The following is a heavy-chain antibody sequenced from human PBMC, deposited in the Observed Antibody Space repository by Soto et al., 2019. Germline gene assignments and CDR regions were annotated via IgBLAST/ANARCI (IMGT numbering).Heavy chain of an antibody. J-gene: IGHJ4*02. Sequence: SVKVSCKASGYSFATSGISCVLQSPGQGLEWMGWISAYNGNTNYEQKLQDRVTMTTDTSTSTAYLELRSLRSDDTAVYYCARAGHYYDSSGYANWGQGTLVTVSS. CDR3: ARAGHYYDSSGYAN. CDR2: ISAYNGNT. CDR1: GYSFATSG. D-gene: IGHD3-22*01. V-gene: IGHV1-18*01.